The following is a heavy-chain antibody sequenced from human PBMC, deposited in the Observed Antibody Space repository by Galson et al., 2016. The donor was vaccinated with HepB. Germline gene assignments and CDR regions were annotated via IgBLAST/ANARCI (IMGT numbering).Heavy chain of an antibody. CDR2: ISYTNAV. CDR1: GFTFSRYE. V-gene: IGHV3-48*03. CDR3: AREAERWNYLDY. J-gene: IGHJ4*02. Sequence: SLRLSCAASGFTFSRYEFNWVRQAPGKGLEWVSRISYTNAVSYAASVKGRFTISRDNSQNTLYLQMSSLRAEDTAAYYCAREAERWNYLDYWGQGALVTVSS. D-gene: IGHD5-24*01.